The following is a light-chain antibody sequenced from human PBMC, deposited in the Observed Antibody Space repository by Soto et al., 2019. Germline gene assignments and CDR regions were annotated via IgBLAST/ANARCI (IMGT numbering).Light chain of an antibody. CDR3: QQYQSYSRT. CDR1: QNIRSR. J-gene: IGKJ1*01. Sequence: DFQMSQSPSTLSASVGDRVTITCRASQNIRSRLAWFQQKPGKAPKLVIYAASGLPSGVPSRFSGSGSGTEFTLTISSLKPDDFATYYCQQYQSYSRTFGQGTKVDIK. V-gene: IGKV1-5*01. CDR2: AAS.